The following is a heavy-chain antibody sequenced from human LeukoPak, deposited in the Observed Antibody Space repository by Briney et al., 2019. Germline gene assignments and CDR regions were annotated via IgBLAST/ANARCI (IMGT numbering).Heavy chain of an antibody. Sequence: GESLKISFKGSGYSFTSYWIGWVRQMPGKGLEWMGIIYPGDTDTRYSPSFQGQVTISADKSISTAYLQWSSLKASDTAMYYCARRAAAAGTFAFDYWGQGTLVTVSS. V-gene: IGHV5-51*01. D-gene: IGHD6-13*01. CDR1: GYSFTSYW. CDR2: IYPGDTDT. J-gene: IGHJ4*02. CDR3: ARRAAAAGTFAFDY.